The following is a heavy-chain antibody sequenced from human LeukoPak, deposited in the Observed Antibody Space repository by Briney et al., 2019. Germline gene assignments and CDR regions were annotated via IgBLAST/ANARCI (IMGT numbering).Heavy chain of an antibody. Sequence: SETLSLTCTVSGGSISSYYWSWIRQPPGKGLEWIGYIYYSGSTNYNPSLKSRVTISVDTSKNQFSLKLSSVTAADTAVYYCARDNYYDSSGYSPDAFDIWGQGTMVTVSS. CDR2: IYYSGST. D-gene: IGHD3-22*01. V-gene: IGHV4-59*01. CDR3: ARDNYYDSSGYSPDAFDI. J-gene: IGHJ3*02. CDR1: GGSISSYY.